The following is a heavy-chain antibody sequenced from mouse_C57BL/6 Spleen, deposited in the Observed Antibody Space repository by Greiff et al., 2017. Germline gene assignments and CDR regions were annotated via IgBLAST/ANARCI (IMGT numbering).Heavy chain of an antibody. Sequence: EVQLVESGGGLVKPGGSLKLSCAASGFTFSDYGMHWVRQAPEKGLEWVAYISSGSSTIYYADTVKGRFTISRDNAKNTLFLLMTSLRSEDTAMYYCATHYYGSNAMDYWGQGTSVTVSS. CDR3: ATHYYGSNAMDY. D-gene: IGHD1-1*01. J-gene: IGHJ4*01. CDR2: ISSGSSTI. CDR1: GFTFSDYG. V-gene: IGHV5-17*01.